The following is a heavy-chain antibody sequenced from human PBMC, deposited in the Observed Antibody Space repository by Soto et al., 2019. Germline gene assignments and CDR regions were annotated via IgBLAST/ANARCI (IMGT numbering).Heavy chain of an antibody. V-gene: IGHV3-21*01. Sequence: EVQLVESGGGLVKPGGSLRLSCAASGFTFSSYSMNLVLQAPGQGLGWVSSIRSSSSPIYYADSVKGRFTISRDHAKNPLSPQMNSLRAEDKAVYYCPRWYDYHTSGYYQTTCAFDIWVPWPIVTVSS. CDR2: IRSSSSPI. CDR3: PRWYDYHTSGYYQTTCAFDI. CDR1: GFTFSSYS. D-gene: IGHD3-22*01. J-gene: IGHJ3*02.